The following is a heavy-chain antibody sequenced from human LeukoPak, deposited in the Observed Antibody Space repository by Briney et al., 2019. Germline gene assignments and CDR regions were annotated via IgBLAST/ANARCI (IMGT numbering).Heavy chain of an antibody. D-gene: IGHD4-23*01. CDR2: INHSGST. CDR3: AVLTPPWYYYYMDV. Sequence: KPSETLSLTCAVYGGSFSGYYWSWIRQPPGKGLEWIGEINHSGSTNYNPSLKSRVTISVDTSKNQFSLKLNSVTAADTAVYYCAVLTPPWYYYYMDVWGKGTTFTISS. J-gene: IGHJ6*03. V-gene: IGHV4-34*01. CDR1: GGSFSGYY.